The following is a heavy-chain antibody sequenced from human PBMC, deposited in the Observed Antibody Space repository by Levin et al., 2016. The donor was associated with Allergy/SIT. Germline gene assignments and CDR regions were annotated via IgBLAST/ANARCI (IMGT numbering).Heavy chain of an antibody. CDR3: AKIWVGLGYYFDY. CDR2: ISGSGGST. CDR1: GFTFSSYA. D-gene: IGHD7-27*01. J-gene: IGHJ4*02. V-gene: IGHV3-23*01. Sequence: GESLKISCAASGFTFSSYAMSWVRQAPGKGLEWVSAISGSGGSTYYADSVKGRFTISRDNSKNTLYLQMNSLRAEDTAVYYCAKIWVGLGYYFDYWGQGTLVTVSS.